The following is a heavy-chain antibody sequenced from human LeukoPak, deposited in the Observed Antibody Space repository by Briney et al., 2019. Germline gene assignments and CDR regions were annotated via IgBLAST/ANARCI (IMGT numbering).Heavy chain of an antibody. D-gene: IGHD3-22*01. Sequence: GASVKVSCKASGGTFSSYAISWVRQAPGQGLEWMGGIIPIFGTANYAQKFQGRVTITADESTSTAYMELSRLRSDDTAVYYCARDLGMIVVPGDYWGQGTLVTVSS. CDR1: GGTFSSYA. J-gene: IGHJ4*02. V-gene: IGHV1-69*13. CDR2: IIPIFGTA. CDR3: ARDLGMIVVPGDY.